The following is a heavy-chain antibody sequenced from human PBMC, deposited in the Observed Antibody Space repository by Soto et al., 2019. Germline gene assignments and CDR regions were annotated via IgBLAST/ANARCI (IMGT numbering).Heavy chain of an antibody. J-gene: IGHJ1*01. D-gene: IGHD3-22*01. V-gene: IGHV3-33*01. CDR1: GFTFSSYG. Sequence: GGSLRLSCAASGFTFSSYGMHWVRQAPGKGLEWVAVIWYDGSNKYYADSVKGRFTISRDNSKNTLYLQMNSLRAEDTAVYYCARDSYYDSSGYYPAEYFQHWGQGTLVTVSS. CDR2: IWYDGSNK. CDR3: ARDSYYDSSGYYPAEYFQH.